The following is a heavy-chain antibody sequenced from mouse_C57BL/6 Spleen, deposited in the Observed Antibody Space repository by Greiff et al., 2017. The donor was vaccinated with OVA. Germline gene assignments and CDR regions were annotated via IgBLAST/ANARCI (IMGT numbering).Heavy chain of an antibody. V-gene: IGHV1-82*01. J-gene: IGHJ1*03. CDR1: GYAFSGSW. CDR2: IYPGAGDT. CDR3: ARQPYYGSSYWYFDV. Sequence: VQLQQSGPELVKPGASVTLSCKASGYAFSGSWMNWVKQRPGKGLEWIGRIYPGAGDTNYNGKFKGKATLTADKSSSTAYMQLSSLTSEDSAVYFCARQPYYGSSYWYFDVWGTGTTVTVSS. D-gene: IGHD1-1*01.